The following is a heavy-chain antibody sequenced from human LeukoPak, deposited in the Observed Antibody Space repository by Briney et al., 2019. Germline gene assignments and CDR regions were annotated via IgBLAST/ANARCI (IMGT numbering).Heavy chain of an antibody. Sequence: GGSLRLSCAASGFTFSTYDMHWVRQAPGKGLEWVAVISYDGSNQYYADSVKGRFTISRDNSKNTLYLPMNSLRGADTAVYYCAKAHTVTTLYWFDPWGQGTLVTVSS. D-gene: IGHD4-17*01. CDR3: AKAHTVTTLYWFDP. CDR2: ISYDGSNQ. V-gene: IGHV3-30*18. J-gene: IGHJ5*02. CDR1: GFTFSTYD.